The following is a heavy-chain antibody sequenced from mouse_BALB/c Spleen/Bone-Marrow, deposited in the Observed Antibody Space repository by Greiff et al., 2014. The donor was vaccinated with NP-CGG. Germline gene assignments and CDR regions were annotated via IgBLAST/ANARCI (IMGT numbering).Heavy chain of an antibody. V-gene: IGHV1-19*01. Sequence: VQLKQSGPELVKPGASVKMSCKASGYTFTDYYMDWVKQSHGESFEWIGRVHPYNGGTSYNQKFKGKATLTVDKSSSTAYMELNSLTSEDSAVYYCAREGVRWSLLYWGQGTTLTVSS. CDR3: AREGVRWSLLY. CDR1: GYTFTDYY. D-gene: IGHD2-3*01. CDR2: VHPYNGGT. J-gene: IGHJ2*01.